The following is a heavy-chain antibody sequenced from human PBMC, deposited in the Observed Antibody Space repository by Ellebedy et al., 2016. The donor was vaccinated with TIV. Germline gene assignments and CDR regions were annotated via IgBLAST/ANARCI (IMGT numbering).Heavy chain of an antibody. J-gene: IGHJ6*03. CDR1: GYTFTSYD. Sequence: ASVKVSXKASGYTFTSYDINWVRQATGQGLEWMGWMNPNSGNTGYAQKFQGRVTMTRNTSISTAYMELSSLRSEDTAVYYCARGSDYRDYYYYYMDVWGKGTTVTVSS. CDR2: MNPNSGNT. D-gene: IGHD4-11*01. CDR3: ARGSDYRDYYYYYMDV. V-gene: IGHV1-8*01.